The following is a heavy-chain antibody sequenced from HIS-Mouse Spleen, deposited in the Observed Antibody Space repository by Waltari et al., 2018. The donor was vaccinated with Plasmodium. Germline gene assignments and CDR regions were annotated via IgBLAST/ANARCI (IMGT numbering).Heavy chain of an antibody. CDR3: ARGRVLGTSSGYFDL. J-gene: IGHJ2*01. Sequence: QVQLQQWGAGLLKPSETLSLTCAVYGGSFSGYYWSWIRQPPGKGLEWIGEINHSGSTNYNPYLKMAVTISVETSKNQWSLELSAVSAADTDVYYCARGRVLGTSSGYFDLWGRGTLVTVSS. D-gene: IGHD3-10*01. CDR2: INHSGST. CDR1: GGSFSGYY. V-gene: IGHV4-34*01.